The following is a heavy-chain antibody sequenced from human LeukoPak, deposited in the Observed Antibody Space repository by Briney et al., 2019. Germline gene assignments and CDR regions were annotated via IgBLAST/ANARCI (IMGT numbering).Heavy chain of an antibody. J-gene: IGHJ4*02. D-gene: IGHD6-19*01. V-gene: IGHV3-23*01. CDR3: AKGYSSGWTPFDY. CDR2: IGDSGEIE. CDR1: GLILRGHA. Sequence: GGSLTLSCEASGLILRGHAMRWVRQAPGEGLEWVSGIGDSGEIERYGDSVKGRFTISRDNFRNPVYLEMRSVRPEDTAVYYCAKGYSSGWTPFDYWGQGTQVTVSS.